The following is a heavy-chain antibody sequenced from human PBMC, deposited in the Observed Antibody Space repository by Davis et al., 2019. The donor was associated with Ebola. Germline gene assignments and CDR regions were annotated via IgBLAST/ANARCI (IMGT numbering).Heavy chain of an antibody. CDR2: IWYDGSNK. J-gene: IGHJ6*02. CDR1: GFTFSSYG. Sequence: GESLKISCAASGFTFSSYGMHWVRQAPGKGLEWVAVIWYDGSNKYYADSVKGRFTISRDNSKNTLYLQMNSLRAEDTAVYYCAREGGVIWYYGMDVWGQGTTATVSS. D-gene: IGHD2-21*01. V-gene: IGHV3-33*01. CDR3: AREGGVIWYYGMDV.